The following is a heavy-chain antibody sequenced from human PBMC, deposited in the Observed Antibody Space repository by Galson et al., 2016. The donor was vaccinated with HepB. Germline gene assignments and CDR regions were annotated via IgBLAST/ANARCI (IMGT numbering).Heavy chain of an antibody. CDR3: ARDPDGGRFYDYVSGSYRYFYGLDV. D-gene: IGHD3-16*02. Sequence: SLRLSCAASGFTFSLYSMNWVRQAPGKGLEWVSYISTSSGTIRYADSMKGRFTISRDNAKNSLYLQMNSLRDEDTALYYCARDPDGGRFYDYVSGSYRYFYGLDVWGQGTTVTVSS. V-gene: IGHV3-48*02. CDR2: ISTSSGTI. J-gene: IGHJ6*02. CDR1: GFTFSLYS.